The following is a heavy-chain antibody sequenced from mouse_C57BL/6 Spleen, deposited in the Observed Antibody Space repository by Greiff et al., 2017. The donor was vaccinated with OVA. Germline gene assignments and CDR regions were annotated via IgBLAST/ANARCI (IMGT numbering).Heavy chain of an antibody. CDR3: AIYYGNSSY. V-gene: IGHV1-54*01. CDR1: GYAFTNYL. CDR2: INPGSGGT. J-gene: IGHJ2*01. D-gene: IGHD2-1*01. Sequence: VQLQQSGAELVRPGTSVKVSCKASGYAFTNYLIEWVKQRPGQGLEWIGVINPGSGGTNYNEKFKGKATLTADKSSSTAYMQLSSLTSEDSAVYFCAIYYGNSSYWGQGTTLTVSS.